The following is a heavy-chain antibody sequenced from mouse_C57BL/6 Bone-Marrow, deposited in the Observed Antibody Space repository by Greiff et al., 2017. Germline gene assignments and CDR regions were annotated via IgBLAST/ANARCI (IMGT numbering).Heavy chain of an antibody. CDR1: GYTFTDYY. Sequence: EVQLQQSGPVLVKPGASVKMSCKASGYTFTDYYMNWVKQSHGKSLEWIGVINPYNGGTSTNKMFKGKATLTVDKSFSTAYMELNSLTSEDSAVYYCAPAYSSPWGQGTTLTVSS. J-gene: IGHJ2*01. CDR3: APAYSSP. V-gene: IGHV1-19*01. CDR2: INPYNGGT. D-gene: IGHD2-10*01.